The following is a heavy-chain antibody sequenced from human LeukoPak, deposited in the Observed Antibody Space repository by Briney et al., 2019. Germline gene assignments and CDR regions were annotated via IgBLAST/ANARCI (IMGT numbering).Heavy chain of an antibody. D-gene: IGHD4-17*01. Sequence: GESLKISCKGSAYSFTSYWIGWVRQMPGKGLEWMGTFNPGDSDTRYSPSFQGQVTISVDKSISTAYLHWSSLKASDTAMYYCARHGGDQGYFDYWGQGTLVTVSS. CDR2: FNPGDSDT. CDR3: ARHGGDQGYFDY. CDR1: AYSFTSYW. V-gene: IGHV5-51*01. J-gene: IGHJ4*02.